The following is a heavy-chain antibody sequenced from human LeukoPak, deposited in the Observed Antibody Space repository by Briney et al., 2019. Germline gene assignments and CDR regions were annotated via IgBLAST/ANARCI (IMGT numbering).Heavy chain of an antibody. Sequence: GGSLRLSCAASGFTFTRYAMSWVRQAPGKGLEWVSAISGSGGSTYYADSVKGRFTISRDNSKNTLFLQMNSLRVEDTAVYYCAKVGEPYDSGSYYVDYWGQGTLVTVSS. CDR3: AKVGEPYDSGSYYVDY. D-gene: IGHD3-10*01. J-gene: IGHJ4*02. V-gene: IGHV3-23*01. CDR2: ISGSGGST. CDR1: GFTFTRYA.